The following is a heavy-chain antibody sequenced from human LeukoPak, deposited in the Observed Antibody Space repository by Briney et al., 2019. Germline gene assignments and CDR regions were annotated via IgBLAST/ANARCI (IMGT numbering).Heavy chain of an antibody. CDR3: ARRPIVGSTGFYFDP. Sequence: SETLSLTCTVSGGSISSSSYYWGWIRQPPGKGLEWIGSIYYSGSTYYNPSLKSRVTISVDTSKNQFSLKLASLTAADTAVYYCARRPIVGSTGFYFDPWGPGTLVTVSS. CDR1: GGSISSSSYY. V-gene: IGHV4-39*01. D-gene: IGHD1-26*01. CDR2: IYYSGST. J-gene: IGHJ5*02.